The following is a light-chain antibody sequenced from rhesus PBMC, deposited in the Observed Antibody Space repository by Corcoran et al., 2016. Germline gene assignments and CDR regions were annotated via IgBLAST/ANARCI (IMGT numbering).Light chain of an antibody. Sequence: DIQMTQSPSSLSASIGDRVSITCRASQDFSNNIVWYQQKPGKTPKVLIYEASSLESGTPSRFSGSGSGTDFTLTITSLQSADFSTYYCQHYYRAPHSFGQGTKVEI. J-gene: IGKJ2*01. CDR3: QHYYRAPHS. CDR1: QDFSNN. V-gene: IGKV1S17*01. CDR2: EAS.